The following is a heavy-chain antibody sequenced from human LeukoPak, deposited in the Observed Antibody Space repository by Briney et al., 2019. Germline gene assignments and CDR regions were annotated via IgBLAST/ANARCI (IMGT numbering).Heavy chain of an antibody. D-gene: IGHD6-19*01. CDR1: GCTFTGYY. CDR2: INPNSGGT. V-gene: IGHV1-2*02. CDR3: ATTSGYSSGWYDY. J-gene: IGHJ4*02. Sequence: ASVKVSCKASGCTFTGYYMHWVRQAPGQGLEWMGWINPNSGGTNYAQKFQGRVTMTRDTSISTAYMELSRLRSDGTAVYYCATTSGYSSGWYDYWGQGTLVTVSS.